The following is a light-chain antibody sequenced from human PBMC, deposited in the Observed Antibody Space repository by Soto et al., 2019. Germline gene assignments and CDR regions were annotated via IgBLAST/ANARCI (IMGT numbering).Light chain of an antibody. CDR3: QQYSNWPPWT. J-gene: IGKJ1*01. Sequence: EIVMTQSPATLAVSPGDTATLSCRASQSLGDNLAWYQQKPGQAPRLLIFRASTRATGVPARFRASGSGTEFTLTISGLLSEDFAIYYCQQYSNWPPWTFGPGTRAEIK. V-gene: IGKV3-15*01. CDR1: QSLGDN. CDR2: RAS.